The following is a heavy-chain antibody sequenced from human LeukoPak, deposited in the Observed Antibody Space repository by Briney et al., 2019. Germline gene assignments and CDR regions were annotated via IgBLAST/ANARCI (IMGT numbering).Heavy chain of an antibody. CDR2: IHSSGST. J-gene: IGHJ4*02. CDR1: GFSITTYY. D-gene: IGHD1-26*01. Sequence: SGTLSLTCTVSGFSITTYYWSWIRQSPGNGLEWIGQIHSSGSTTYNPSLKSRVTISVDTSKNQFSLHLSSVTAADTAVYYCARDIREVGESHYFDYWGQGTLVTVTS. V-gene: IGHV4-59*01. CDR3: ARDIREVGESHYFDY.